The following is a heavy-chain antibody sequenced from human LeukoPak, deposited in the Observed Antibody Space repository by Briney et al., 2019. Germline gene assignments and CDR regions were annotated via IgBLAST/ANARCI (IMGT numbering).Heavy chain of an antibody. J-gene: IGHJ3*02. CDR1: GYTFTGYY. Sequence: ASVKVSCEASGYTFTGYYIHWVRQAPGQGLEWMGWINPNSGGTNYAPTFQGRVTMTRDTSISTAYMELSRLTSDDTTIYYCATTLHIVVVTLHAFDIWGQGTMVTVSS. CDR3: ATTLHIVVVTLHAFDI. D-gene: IGHD2-21*02. V-gene: IGHV1-2*02. CDR2: INPNSGGT.